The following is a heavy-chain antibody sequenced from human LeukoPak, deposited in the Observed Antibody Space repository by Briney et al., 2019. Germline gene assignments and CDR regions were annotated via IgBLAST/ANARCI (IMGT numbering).Heavy chain of an antibody. D-gene: IGHD3-16*01. V-gene: IGHV4-31*03. J-gene: IGHJ4*02. CDR1: GGSISSGGYY. Sequence: SETLSLTCTISGGSISSGGYYWSWIRQHPGKGLEWIGYIYYSGSTYYNPSLKSRVTISVDTSKNKFSLKLSSVTAADTAVYYCARVSYYVWGSSFDYWGQGTLVTVSS. CDR3: ARVSYYVWGSSFDY. CDR2: IYYSGST.